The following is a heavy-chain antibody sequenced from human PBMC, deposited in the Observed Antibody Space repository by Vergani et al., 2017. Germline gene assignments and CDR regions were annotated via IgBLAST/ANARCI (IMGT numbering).Heavy chain of an antibody. CDR2: IIPIFGTA. D-gene: IGHD5-24*01. V-gene: IGHV1-69*01. CDR1: GGTFSSYA. Sequence: QVPLVQSGAEVKKPGSSVKVSCKASGGTFSSYAISWVRQAPGQGLEWMGGIIPIFGTANYAQKFQGRVTITADESTSTAYMELSSLRSEDTAVYYCARVGARDGYRSIDAFDIWGQGTMVTVSS. CDR3: ARVGARDGYRSIDAFDI. J-gene: IGHJ3*02.